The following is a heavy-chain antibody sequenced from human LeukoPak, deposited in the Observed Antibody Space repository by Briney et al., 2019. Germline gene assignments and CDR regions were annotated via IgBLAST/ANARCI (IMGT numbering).Heavy chain of an antibody. J-gene: IGHJ2*01. V-gene: IGHV3-21*01. Sequence: GGSLRLSCAASGFTFSSFSMNWVRQAPGKGLEWVPSISSSSNYIYYADSVRGRFTISRDNAKNSLSLQMNSLRVEDTAVYYCARDLDGDYGWHFDLWGRGTLVTVSS. D-gene: IGHD4-17*01. CDR2: ISSSSNYI. CDR3: ARDLDGDYGWHFDL. CDR1: GFTFSSFS.